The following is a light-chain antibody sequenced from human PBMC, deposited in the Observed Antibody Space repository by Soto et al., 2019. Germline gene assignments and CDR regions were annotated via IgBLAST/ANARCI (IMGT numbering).Light chain of an antibody. Sequence: QSALAQPASVSGSPGQSITISCTGTSTDIGGYDYVSWYQHHPGIAPKLIIYDVSDRPSGVSNRFSGSKSGNTASLTISGLQSEDEAEYYCNSYTTASPLYVFGSETKLTVI. V-gene: IGLV2-14*03. J-gene: IGLJ1*01. CDR2: DVS. CDR3: NSYTTASPLYV. CDR1: STDIGGYDY.